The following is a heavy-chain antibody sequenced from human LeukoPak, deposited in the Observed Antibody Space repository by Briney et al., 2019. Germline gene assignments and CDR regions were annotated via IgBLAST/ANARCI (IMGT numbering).Heavy chain of an antibody. CDR2: ISTGSSTT. J-gene: IGHJ4*02. CDR1: EFAFSTYN. D-gene: IGHD4-23*01. V-gene: IGHV3-48*02. Sequence: GGSLRLSCAASEFAFSTYNMNWVRQAPGKGLEWVSYISTGSSTTYYADSVKGRFTISRDNVENSLYLQMNSLRDEDTAVYHCARVAAGYSVNYFDYRGQGTLVTVSS. CDR3: ARVAAGYSVNYFDY.